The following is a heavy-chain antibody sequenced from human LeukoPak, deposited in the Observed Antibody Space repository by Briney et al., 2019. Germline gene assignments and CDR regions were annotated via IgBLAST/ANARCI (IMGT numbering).Heavy chain of an antibody. CDR2: IYYSGST. CDR1: GGSISSGGYY. Sequence: SQTLSLTCTVSGGSISSGGYYWSWIRQHPGKGLEWIGYIYYSGSTYYNPSLKSRVTISVDTSKNQFSLKLSSVTAADTAVYYCVRHRRVAVAGFDYWGQGTLVTVSS. D-gene: IGHD6-19*01. J-gene: IGHJ4*02. CDR3: VRHRRVAVAGFDY. V-gene: IGHV4-31*03.